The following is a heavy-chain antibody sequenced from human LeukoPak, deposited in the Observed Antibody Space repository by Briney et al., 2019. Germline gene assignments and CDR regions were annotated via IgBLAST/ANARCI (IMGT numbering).Heavy chain of an antibody. CDR1: GFTFSSYA. J-gene: IGHJ5*02. CDR2: ISSSSSHI. Sequence: TGGSLRLSCAASGFTFSSYAMNWVRQPPGKGLEWVSSISSSSSHIYYADSVNGRFTISRDNAKNSLYLQMNSLRAEDTAVYYCASFSSASSSTWFDPWGQGTLVTVSS. CDR3: ASFSSASSSTWFDP. D-gene: IGHD6-6*01. V-gene: IGHV3-21*01.